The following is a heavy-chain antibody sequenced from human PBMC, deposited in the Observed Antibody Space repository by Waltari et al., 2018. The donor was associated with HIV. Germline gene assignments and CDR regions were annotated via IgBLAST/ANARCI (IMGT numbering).Heavy chain of an antibody. V-gene: IGHV4-59*01. CDR1: GGSISSYY. D-gene: IGHD3-9*01. Sequence: QVQLQESGPGLVKPSETLSLTCTVSGGSISSYYWSWIRQPPGKGLEWIGYIYYSGSTNYNPPLKSRVTISVDASKNQFSLKLSSVTAADTAVYYCARGRYFDWPGAHPHFDYWGQGTLVTVSS. J-gene: IGHJ4*02. CDR3: ARGRYFDWPGAHPHFDY. CDR2: IYYSGST.